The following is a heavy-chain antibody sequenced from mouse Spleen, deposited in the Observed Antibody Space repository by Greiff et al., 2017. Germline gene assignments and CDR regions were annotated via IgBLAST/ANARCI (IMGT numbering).Heavy chain of an antibody. Sequence: EVQLVESGGGLVKLGGSLKLSCAASGFTFSSYAMSWVRQTPEKRLEWVATISSGGGNTYYPDSVKGRFTISRDNAKNTLYLQMSSLKSEDTAMYYCARHQGYYGSSYKAMDYWGQGTSVTVSS. CDR2: ISSGGGNT. CDR1: GFTFSSYA. V-gene: IGHV5-9-3*01. J-gene: IGHJ4*01. CDR3: ARHQGYYGSSYKAMDY. D-gene: IGHD1-1*01.